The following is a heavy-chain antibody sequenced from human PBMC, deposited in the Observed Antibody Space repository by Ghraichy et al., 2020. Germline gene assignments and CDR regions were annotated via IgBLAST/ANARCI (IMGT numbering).Heavy chain of an antibody. V-gene: IGHV3-15*01. Sequence: LSLTCAASGLSLKDDVWMSWVRQAPGKGLEWVGRIKGKSDGWTTDYAAPVKGRFSITRNDSKNMVFLQVSSLKTEDTAVYYCTTDPSIWGRGTLVTVSS. J-gene: IGHJ4*02. CDR2: IKGKSDGWTT. CDR3: TTDPSI. CDR1: GLSLKDDVW. D-gene: IGHD3-3*02.